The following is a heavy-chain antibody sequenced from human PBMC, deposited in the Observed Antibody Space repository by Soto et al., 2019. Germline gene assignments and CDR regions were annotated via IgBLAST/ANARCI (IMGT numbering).Heavy chain of an antibody. Sequence: GGSLRLSCAASGFTFSNAWMSWVRQAPGKGLEWVGRIKSKTDGGTTDYAAPVKGRFTISRDDSKNTLYLQMNSLKTEDTAVYYCTTDSGRRYGYGPASEYYGMDVWGHGTLVTVSS. CDR3: TTDSGRRYGYGPASEYYGMDV. CDR2: IKSKTDGGTT. D-gene: IGHD5-18*01. J-gene: IGHJ6*02. CDR1: GFTFSNAW. V-gene: IGHV3-15*01.